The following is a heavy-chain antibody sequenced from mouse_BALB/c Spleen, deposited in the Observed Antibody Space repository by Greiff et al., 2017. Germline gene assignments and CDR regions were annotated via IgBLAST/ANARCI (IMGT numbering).Heavy chain of an antibody. Sequence: QVQLKESGPGLVAPSQSLSITCTVSGFSLTSYGVHWVRQPPGKGLEWLGVIWAGGSTNYNSALMSRLSISKDNSKSQVFLKMNSLQTDDTAMYYCAREGDDGYYWCAYWGQGTLVTVSA. J-gene: IGHJ3*01. CDR2: IWAGGST. CDR1: GFSLTSYG. D-gene: IGHD2-3*01. V-gene: IGHV2-9*02. CDR3: AREGDDGYYWCAY.